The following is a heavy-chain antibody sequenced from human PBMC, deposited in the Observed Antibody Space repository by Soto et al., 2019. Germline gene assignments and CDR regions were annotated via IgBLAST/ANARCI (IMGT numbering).Heavy chain of an antibody. Sequence: GGSLRLSCAASGFTFSSYAMSWVRQAPGKGLEWVSAISGSGGSTYYADSVKGRFTISRDNSKNTLYLQMNSLRAEDTAVYYCAKDPKYYYDSSGYYPHFGYWGQGTLVTVSS. CDR3: AKDPKYYYDSSGYYPHFGY. CDR2: ISGSGGST. D-gene: IGHD3-22*01. CDR1: GFTFSSYA. J-gene: IGHJ4*02. V-gene: IGHV3-23*01.